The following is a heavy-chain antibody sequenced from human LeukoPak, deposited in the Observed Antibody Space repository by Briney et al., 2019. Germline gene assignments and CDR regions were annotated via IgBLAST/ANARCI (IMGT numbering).Heavy chain of an antibody. CDR1: GFTFSRYD. J-gene: IGHJ4*02. V-gene: IGHV3-23*01. CDR3: AKVPQPDYYFDY. CDR2: ISGSGDRT. Sequence: GGSLRLSCAASGFTFSRYDMTWVRQAPGKGLEWVSSISGSGDRTIYADSVRGRLTISRDNCKSTLYLQMSSLRGEDTAVYYCAKVPQPDYYFDYWGQGSLVTVSS.